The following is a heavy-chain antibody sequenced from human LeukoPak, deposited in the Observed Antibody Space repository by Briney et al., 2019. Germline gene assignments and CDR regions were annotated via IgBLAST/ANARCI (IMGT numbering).Heavy chain of an antibody. J-gene: IGHJ4*02. CDR1: GGSFSGYY. CDR2: INHSGST. CDR3: AENFDY. Sequence: SETLSLTCAVYGGSFSGYYWSWIRQPPGKGLEWIGEINHSGSTNYNPSLKSRVTISADTSKNQFSLKLSSVTAADTAVYYCAENFDYWGQGTLVTVSS. V-gene: IGHV4-34*01.